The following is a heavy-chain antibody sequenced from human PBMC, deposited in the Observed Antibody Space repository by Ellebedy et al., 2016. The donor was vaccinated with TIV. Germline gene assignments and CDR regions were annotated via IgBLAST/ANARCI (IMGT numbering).Heavy chain of an antibody. CDR1: GFTLSSYW. CDR2: INTDGTTT. CDR3: ARGAHPYSFDS. J-gene: IGHJ4*02. V-gene: IGHV3-74*01. Sequence: GESLKISXTASGFTLSSYWVHWVRQAPGEGLVWVSRINTDGTTTNYADSVKGRFTISRDNAKNTLYLQMNSLRVEDTAVYHCARGAHPYSFDSWGQGTLVTVSS.